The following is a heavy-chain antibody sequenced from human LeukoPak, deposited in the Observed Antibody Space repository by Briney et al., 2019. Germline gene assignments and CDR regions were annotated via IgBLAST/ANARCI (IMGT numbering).Heavy chain of an antibody. CDR1: GGTFSSYA. V-gene: IGHV1-69*05. CDR2: IIPIFGTA. CDR3: ARVRTEITTEYYYYYYVDV. J-gene: IGHJ6*03. Sequence: SVKVSCKASGGTFSSYATSWVRQAPGQGLEWMGGIIPIFGTANYAQKFQGRVTITTDESTSTAYMELSSLRSEDTAVYYCARVRTEITTEYYYYYYVDVWGKGTTVTVSS. D-gene: IGHD3-22*01.